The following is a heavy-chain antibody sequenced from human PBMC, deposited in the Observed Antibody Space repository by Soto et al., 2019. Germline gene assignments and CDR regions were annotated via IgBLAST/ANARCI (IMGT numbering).Heavy chain of an antibody. Sequence: SETLSLTCTVSGGSISSYYWSWIRQPPGKGLEWIGYVYYSGSTNYDPSLKSRVTISVDTSKNQFSLKLSSVTAADTAVYYCERLNYYDSSGYYRDYWGQGTLVTVSS. D-gene: IGHD3-22*01. CDR1: GGSISSYY. CDR2: VYYSGST. J-gene: IGHJ4*02. CDR3: ERLNYYDSSGYYRDY. V-gene: IGHV4-59*01.